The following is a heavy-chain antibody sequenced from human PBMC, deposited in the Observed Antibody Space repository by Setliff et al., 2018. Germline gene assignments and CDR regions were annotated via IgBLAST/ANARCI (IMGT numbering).Heavy chain of an antibody. Sequence: SETLSLTCNVSGDSINRSGYYWGWIRQPPGKGLEWIGSMYYSGSNDYNPSLKSRVTISLDTSKNQFSLRLTSVTAADTAVYYCARSYHLVLTNWFGAWGHGTLVTV. CDR1: GDSINRSGYY. CDR3: ARSYHLVLTNWFGA. J-gene: IGHJ5*01. D-gene: IGHD1-26*01. V-gene: IGHV4-39*07. CDR2: MYYSGSN.